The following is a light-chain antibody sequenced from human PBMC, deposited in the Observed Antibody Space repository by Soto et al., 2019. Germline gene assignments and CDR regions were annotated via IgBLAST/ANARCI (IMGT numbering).Light chain of an antibody. CDR3: QQYVNLPLT. CDR2: DAS. Sequence: DIQMTQLPSSQSSSVGGRVTITCESSQGIDMFLNWFQQKPGKAPKLLIYDASNLETGVPSRFSGSGSGSDFTFTINNLQPEDIATYYCQQYVNLPLTFGQGTRLEIK. V-gene: IGKV1-33*01. CDR1: QGIDMF. J-gene: IGKJ5*01.